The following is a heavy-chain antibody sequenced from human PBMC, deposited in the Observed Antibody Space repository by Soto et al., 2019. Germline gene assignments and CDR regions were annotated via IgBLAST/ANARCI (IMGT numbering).Heavy chain of an antibody. V-gene: IGHV3-66*01. D-gene: IGHD3-22*01. CDR2: IYSGGYT. CDR1: GFDVSNTD. CDR3: AGEAIIVIAAPEYYFDY. Sequence: EVQLVESGGDLVQRGGSLRLSCAASGFDVSNTDMSWVRQAPGKGLEWVSVIYSGGYTNYADSVKGRFIVSRDSPKNTLYLQMDSLRAEDTAVYYCAGEAIIVIAAPEYYFDYWGQGTLVTVSS. J-gene: IGHJ4*02.